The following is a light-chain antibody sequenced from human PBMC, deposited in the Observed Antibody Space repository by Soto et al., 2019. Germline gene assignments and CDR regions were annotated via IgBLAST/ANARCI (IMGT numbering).Light chain of an antibody. V-gene: IGKV1-39*01. CDR3: QQSYSTPPWT. J-gene: IGKJ1*01. CDR2: AAS. Sequence: DIQMTQSPSSLSASVGDRVTITCRASQSISSYLNWYQQKPGKAPKLLIYAASSLQSGVPSRFSGSGSVTDFTLTISSLQPEDCATDYCQQSYSTPPWTFGQGTKVEIK. CDR1: QSISSY.